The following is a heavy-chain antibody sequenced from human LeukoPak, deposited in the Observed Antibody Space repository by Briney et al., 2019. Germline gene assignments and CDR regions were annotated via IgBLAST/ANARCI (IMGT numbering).Heavy chain of an antibody. Sequence: GGSLRLSCSVSGFTFSDYYMSWIRQAPGKGLEWVSYISSSGSTIYYADSVKGRFTISRDNAKNSLYLQMNSLRAEDTAVYYCARDGERWNSLSYGMDVWGQGTTVTVPS. CDR1: GFTFSDYY. CDR3: ARDGERWNSLSYGMDV. V-gene: IGHV3-11*01. CDR2: ISSSGSTI. D-gene: IGHD1-7*01. J-gene: IGHJ6*02.